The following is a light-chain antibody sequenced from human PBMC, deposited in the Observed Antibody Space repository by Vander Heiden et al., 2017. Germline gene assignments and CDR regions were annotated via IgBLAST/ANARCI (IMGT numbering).Light chain of an antibody. Sequence: YELTHPPSVAVSPGQTASITCPGDKLGDKYACWYQQKPGQSPVLVIYQDSKRPSGIPERFSGSNSGNTATLTISGTQAMDEADYYCQAWDSSTGVFGGGTKLTVL. J-gene: IGLJ2*01. V-gene: IGLV3-1*01. CDR1: KLGDKY. CDR3: QAWDSSTGV. CDR2: QDS.